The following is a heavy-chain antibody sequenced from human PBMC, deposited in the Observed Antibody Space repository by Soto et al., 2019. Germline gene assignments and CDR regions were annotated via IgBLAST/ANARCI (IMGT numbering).Heavy chain of an antibody. D-gene: IGHD2-15*01. CDR3: ARDMGAPGPYGSGGSCPSYYFDY. CDR1: GDSVSSNSAA. CDR2: TYYRSKWYN. Sequence: SQTLSLTCAISGDSVSSNSAAWNWIRQSPSRGLEWLGRTYYRSKWYNDYAVSVKSRITINPDTSKNQFSLQLNSVTPEDTAVYYCARDMGAPGPYGSGGSCPSYYFDYWGQGTLVTVSS. J-gene: IGHJ4*02. V-gene: IGHV6-1*01.